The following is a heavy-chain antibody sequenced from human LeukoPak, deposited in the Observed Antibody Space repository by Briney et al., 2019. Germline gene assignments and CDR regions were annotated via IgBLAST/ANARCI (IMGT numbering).Heavy chain of an antibody. V-gene: IGHV3-11*04. CDR1: GFTVSSNY. J-gene: IGHJ4*02. CDR2: ISSGGDTI. CDR3: VRRFDS. Sequence: PGGSLRLSCAASGFTVSSNYMSWVRQAPGKGPEWLSYISSGGDTIHYADSVKGRFTISRDNAKNSLYLQMNNLRAEDTAVYYCVRRFDSWGQGTLVTVSS.